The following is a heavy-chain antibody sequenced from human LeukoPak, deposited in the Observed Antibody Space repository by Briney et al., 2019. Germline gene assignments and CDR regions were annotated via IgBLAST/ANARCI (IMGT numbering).Heavy chain of an antibody. CDR3: AKDYSSSWYDFDY. V-gene: IGHV3-30*18. D-gene: IGHD6-13*01. CDR1: GFTFSSYG. Sequence: PGGSLRLSCAASGFTFSSYGMHWVRQAPGKGLEGGAVISYDGSNKYYADSVKGRFTISRDNSKNTLYLQMNSLRAEDTAVYYCAKDYSSSWYDFDYWGQGTLVTVSS. CDR2: ISYDGSNK. J-gene: IGHJ4*02.